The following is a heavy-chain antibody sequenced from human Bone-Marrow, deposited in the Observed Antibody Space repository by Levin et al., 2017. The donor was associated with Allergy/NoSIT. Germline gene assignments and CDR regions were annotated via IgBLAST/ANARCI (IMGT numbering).Heavy chain of an antibody. CDR1: GASISSGGYS. Sequence: SETLSLTCAVSGASISSGGYSWSWIRQPPGKGLEWIGYIFHSVPTYYSPSLRSRVTISADWSRNQFSLDLGSVTAADTAVYYCARGGYCGADCYSSFDSWGQGTLVTVSS. D-gene: IGHD2-21*02. CDR2: IFHSVPT. V-gene: IGHV4-30-2*01. CDR3: ARGGYCGADCYSSFDS. J-gene: IGHJ4*02.